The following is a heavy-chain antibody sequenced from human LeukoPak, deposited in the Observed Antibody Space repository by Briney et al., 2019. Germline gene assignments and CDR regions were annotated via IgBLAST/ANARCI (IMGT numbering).Heavy chain of an antibody. J-gene: IGHJ4*02. CDR2: IYYSGST. CDR1: GGSISSGGYY. D-gene: IGHD3-22*01. V-gene: IGHV4-31*03. CDR3: ARVLGGARSGGYPILHFDY. Sequence: SETLSLTCTVSGGSISSGGYYWSWIRQHPGKGLEWIGYIYYSGSTYYNPSLKSRVTISVDTSKNQFSLKLSSVTAADTALYYCARVLGGARSGGYPILHFDYWGQGTLVTVSS.